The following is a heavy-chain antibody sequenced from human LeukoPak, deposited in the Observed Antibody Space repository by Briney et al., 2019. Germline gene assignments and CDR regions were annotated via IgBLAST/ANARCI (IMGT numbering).Heavy chain of an antibody. CDR3: AREQRIPNWGYADC. Sequence: SETLSLTCTVSLDSTTSNFWSWVRQPPGKGLEWIGEIHRSGSPNYNPSLQSRVTISIDRSRNQIALELSSVTAADTAVYYCAREQRIPNWGYADCWGQGTLVTVSS. J-gene: IGHJ4*02. CDR2: IHRSGSP. CDR1: LDSTTSNF. V-gene: IGHV4-4*02. D-gene: IGHD7-27*01.